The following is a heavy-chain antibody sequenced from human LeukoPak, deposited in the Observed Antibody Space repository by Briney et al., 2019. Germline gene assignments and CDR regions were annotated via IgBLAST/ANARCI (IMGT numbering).Heavy chain of an antibody. J-gene: IGHJ4*02. V-gene: IGHV1-18*01. CDR1: GYTFTSYD. CDR2: ISAYNGNT. Sequence: ASVKVSCKASGYTFTSYDINWVRQATGQGLEWMGWISAYNGNTNYAQKLQGRVTMTTDTSTSTAYMELRSLRSDDTAVYYCARGDLGYCSGGSCYSGDYWGQGTLVTVSS. D-gene: IGHD2-15*01. CDR3: ARGDLGYCSGGSCYSGDY.